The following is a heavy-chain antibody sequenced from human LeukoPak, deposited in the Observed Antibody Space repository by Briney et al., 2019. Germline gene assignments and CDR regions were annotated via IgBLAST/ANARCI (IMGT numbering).Heavy chain of an antibody. CDR3: ASYSSGWYDY. Sequence: SETLSLTCTVSGGSITSSSYYWGWIRQPPGKGLECIGFIYSSGSTNYNPSLKSRVTISVDTSKNQFSLKLSSVTAADTAVYYCASYSSGWYDYWGQGTLVTVSS. V-gene: IGHV4-39*07. D-gene: IGHD6-19*01. CDR1: GGSITSSSYY. CDR2: IYSSGST. J-gene: IGHJ4*02.